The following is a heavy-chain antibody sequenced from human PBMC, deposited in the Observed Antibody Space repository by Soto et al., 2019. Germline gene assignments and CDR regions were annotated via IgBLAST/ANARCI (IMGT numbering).Heavy chain of an antibody. D-gene: IGHD3-3*01. V-gene: IGHV2-5*02. CDR3: AHRRTFWSGPPEGLDP. CDR1: GFSLSTSGVG. CDR2: IYWDDDK. J-gene: IGHJ5*02. Sequence: QITLKESGPTLVKPTQTLTLTCTFSGFSLSTSGVGVGWIRQPPGKALEWLALIYWDDDKRYSPSLKSRLTTTEDTSKNQVVLTMTNMDPVDTATYYCAHRRTFWSGPPEGLDPWGQGTLVTVSS.